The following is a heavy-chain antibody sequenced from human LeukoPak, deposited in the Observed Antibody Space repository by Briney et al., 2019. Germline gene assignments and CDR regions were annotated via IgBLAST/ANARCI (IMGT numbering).Heavy chain of an antibody. CDR1: GGSFSGYY. V-gene: IGHV4-34*01. CDR3: ARSARYCSSTSCYWSWFDP. D-gene: IGHD2-2*01. CDR2: INHSGST. Sequence: SETLSLPCAVYGGSFSGYYWSWIRQPPGKGLEWIGEINHSGSTNYNPSLKSRVTISVDTSKNQFSLKLSSVTAADTAVYYCARSARYCSSTSCYWSWFDPWGQGTLVTVSS. J-gene: IGHJ5*02.